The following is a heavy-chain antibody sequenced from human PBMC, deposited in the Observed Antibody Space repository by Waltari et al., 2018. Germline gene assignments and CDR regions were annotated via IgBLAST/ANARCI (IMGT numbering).Heavy chain of an antibody. CDR3: AMAAGTLY. J-gene: IGHJ4*02. V-gene: IGHV3-7*01. Sequence: EVQLVESGGGLVQPGGSLRLSCAASGFTLSTRWMSWVRQAPGKGLELVANINQDGREKYYVDSMKGRVTISRDNAKNSLFLQMDSLRAEDTAVYFCAMAAGTLYWGQGTLVTVSS. CDR1: GFTLSTRW. CDR2: INQDGREK. D-gene: IGHD6-13*01.